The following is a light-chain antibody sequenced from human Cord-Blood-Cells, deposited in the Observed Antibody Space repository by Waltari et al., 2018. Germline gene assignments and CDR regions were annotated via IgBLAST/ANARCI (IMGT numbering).Light chain of an antibody. CDR1: SSDVGGSNY. CDR2: EVS. CDR3: SSYAGSNYV. Sequence: QSALTHPPSASGSPGQSVTISCTGTSSDVGGSNYVSWYQPHPGKAPKLMIYEVSKRPSGVPDRFSGSKSGNTASLTVAGLQAEDEADYYCSSYAGSNYVFGTGTKVTVL. J-gene: IGLJ1*01. V-gene: IGLV2-8*01.